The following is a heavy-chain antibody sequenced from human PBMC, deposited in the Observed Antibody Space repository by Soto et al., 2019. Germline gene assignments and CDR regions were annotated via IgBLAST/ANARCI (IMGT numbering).Heavy chain of an antibody. CDR2: IDPSDSYT. V-gene: IGHV5-10-1*01. Sequence: RGESLKISCKGSGYSFTSYWISWVRQMPGKGLEWMGRIDPSDSYTNYSPSFQGHVTISADKSISTAYLQWSSLKASDTAMYYCARDLFRCSGGSCYPEDYYYGMDVWGQGTTVTVSS. J-gene: IGHJ6*02. D-gene: IGHD2-15*01. CDR3: ARDLFRCSGGSCYPEDYYYGMDV. CDR1: GYSFTSYW.